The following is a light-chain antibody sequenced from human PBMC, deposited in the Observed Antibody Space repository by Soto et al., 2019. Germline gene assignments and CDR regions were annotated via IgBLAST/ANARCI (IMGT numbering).Light chain of an antibody. CDR1: QSVSSSH. CDR3: QQYGSSRT. V-gene: IGKV3-20*01. J-gene: IGKJ1*01. CDR2: GAS. Sequence: EIVLTQSPGTLSLSPGERATLSCRASQSVSSSHLAWYQQKPGQAPRLLISGASSRATGIPDRFSGSGSGTDFTLTISRLEPEDFAVYYCQQYGSSRTFGQGTKVDIK.